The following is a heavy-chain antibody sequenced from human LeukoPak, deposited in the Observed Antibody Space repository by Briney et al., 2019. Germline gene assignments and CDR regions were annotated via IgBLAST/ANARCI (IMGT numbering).Heavy chain of an antibody. D-gene: IGHD5-24*01. CDR3: ARDLQRWLQYHFDY. CDR1: GFTFSDYY. J-gene: IGHJ4*02. Sequence: GGSLRLSCAASGFTFSDYYMSWIRQAPGKGLEWVSYISSSGSTIYYADSVKGRFTISRDNAKNSLYLQMNSLRAEDTAVYYCARDLQRWLQYHFDYWGQGTLVTVSS. V-gene: IGHV3-11*04. CDR2: ISSSGSTI.